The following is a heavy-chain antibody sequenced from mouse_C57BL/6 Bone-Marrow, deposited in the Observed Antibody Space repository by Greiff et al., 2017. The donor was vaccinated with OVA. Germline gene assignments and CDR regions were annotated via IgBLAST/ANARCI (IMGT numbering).Heavy chain of an antibody. Sequence: VQLQQPGAELVKPGASVKLSCKASGYTFTSYWMHWVKQRPGQGLEWIGMIHPNSGSTNYNEKFKSKATLTVDKSSSTAYMQLSSLTSEDSAVYYCARWAYYGSRYFDYWGQGTTLTVSS. CDR2: IHPNSGST. CDR1: GYTFTSYW. D-gene: IGHD1-1*01. J-gene: IGHJ2*01. CDR3: ARWAYYGSRYFDY. V-gene: IGHV1-64*01.